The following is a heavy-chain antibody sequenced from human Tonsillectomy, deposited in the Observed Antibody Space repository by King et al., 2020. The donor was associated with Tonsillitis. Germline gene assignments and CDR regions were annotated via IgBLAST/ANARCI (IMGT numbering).Heavy chain of an antibody. Sequence: VQLVESGAEVKKPGASVKVSCTASGYTFTSYNISWVRQAPGQGLEWMGCISAYNGNTNYAQKLQGRVTMTTDTSTSTAYMELRSLRPDDTAVYYCARDGYDRHSSSWYFDNWGQGTLVTVSS. D-gene: IGHD6-13*01. CDR2: ISAYNGNT. CDR1: GYTFTSYN. J-gene: IGHJ4*02. CDR3: ARDGYDRHSSSWYFDN. V-gene: IGHV1-18*04.